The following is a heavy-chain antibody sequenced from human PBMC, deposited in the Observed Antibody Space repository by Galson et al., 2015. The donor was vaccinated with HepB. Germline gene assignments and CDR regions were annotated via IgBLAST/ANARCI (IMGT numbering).Heavy chain of an antibody. D-gene: IGHD2-8*01. CDR2: ISGSGGST. V-gene: IGHV3-23*01. J-gene: IGHJ4*02. Sequence: SLRLSCAASGFTFSSYAMSWVRQAPGKGLEWVSAISGSGGSTYYADSVKGRFTISRDNSKNTLYLQMSSLRAEDTAVYYCAKLGLSVYAIDFDYWGQGTLVTVSS. CDR3: AKLGLSVYAIDFDY. CDR1: GFTFSSYA.